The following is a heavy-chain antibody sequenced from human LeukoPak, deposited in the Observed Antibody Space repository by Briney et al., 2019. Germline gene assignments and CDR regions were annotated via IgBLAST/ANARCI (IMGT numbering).Heavy chain of an antibody. CDR3: VRSLRSADF. Sequence: GGSLRLSCVASGFSLSGYWMHWVRQAPGKGLMWVSQISPDGSQTFYADSVKGRFTISRDNAKNTLFLQMDSLRAEDTALYYCVRSLRSADFWGQGTLVTVSS. CDR1: GFSLSGYW. CDR2: ISPDGSQT. V-gene: IGHV3-74*01. J-gene: IGHJ4*02.